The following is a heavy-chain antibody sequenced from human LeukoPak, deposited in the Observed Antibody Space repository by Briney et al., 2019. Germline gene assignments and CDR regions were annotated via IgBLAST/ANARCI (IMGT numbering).Heavy chain of an antibody. CDR2: IIPILGIA. Sequence: GASVKVSCKASGGTFSSYAISWVRQAPGQGLEWMGRIIPILGIANYAQKFQGRVTITADKSTSTAYMELSSLRSEDTAVYYCARSIGVRFLEWPFDYWGQGTLVTVSS. D-gene: IGHD3-3*01. V-gene: IGHV1-69*04. CDR1: GGTFSSYA. CDR3: ARSIGVRFLEWPFDY. J-gene: IGHJ4*02.